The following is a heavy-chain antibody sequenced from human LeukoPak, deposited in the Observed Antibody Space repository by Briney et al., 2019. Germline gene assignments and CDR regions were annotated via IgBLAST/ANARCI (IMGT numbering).Heavy chain of an antibody. CDR2: INPNSGGT. J-gene: IGHJ4*02. V-gene: IGHV1-2*02. D-gene: IGHD3-22*01. CDR1: GYTFTGYY. CDR3: ARDAPPYYYDSSGTPQQFYNFDY. Sequence: ASVKVSCKASGYTFTGYYMHWVRQAPGQGLEWMGWINPNSGGTNYAQKFQGRVTMTRDTSISTVYMELSSLRSEDTAVYYCARDAPPYYYDSSGTPQQFYNFDYWGQGTLVTVSS.